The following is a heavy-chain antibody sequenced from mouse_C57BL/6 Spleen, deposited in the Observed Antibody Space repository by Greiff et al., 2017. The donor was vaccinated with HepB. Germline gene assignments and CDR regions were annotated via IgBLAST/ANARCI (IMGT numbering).Heavy chain of an antibody. Sequence: EVKVVESGGGLVKPGGSLKLSCAASGFTFSDYGMHWVRQAPEKGLEWVAYISSGSSTIYYADTVKGRFTISRDNAKNTLFLQMTSLRSEDTAMYYWEGGPPYPYEYGGKAPTPTVSS. J-gene: IGHJ2*01. CDR1: GFTFSDYG. CDR3: EGGPPYPYEY. D-gene: IGHD2-12*01. CDR2: ISSGSSTI. V-gene: IGHV5-17*01.